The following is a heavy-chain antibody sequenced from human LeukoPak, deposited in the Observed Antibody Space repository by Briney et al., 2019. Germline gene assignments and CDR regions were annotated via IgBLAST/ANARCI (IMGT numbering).Heavy chain of an antibody. CDR1: GGSISSYY. CDR2: IYYSGSTST. V-gene: IGHV4-59*01. Sequence: TSETPSLTCTVSGGSISSYYWSWIRQPPGKGLEWIGYIYYSGSTSTNYNPSLKSRVTISVDTSKNQFSLKLSSVTAADTAVYYCAREMATIRDAFDIWGQGTMVTVSS. CDR3: AREMATIRDAFDI. D-gene: IGHD5-24*01. J-gene: IGHJ3*02.